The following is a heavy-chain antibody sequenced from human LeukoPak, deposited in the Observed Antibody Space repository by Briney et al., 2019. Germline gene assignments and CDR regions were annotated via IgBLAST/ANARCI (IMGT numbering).Heavy chain of an antibody. V-gene: IGHV3-30*02. J-gene: IGHJ5*02. CDR3: ARARKSGGITMLRGVMDRGWFDP. CDR2: IRYDGSNK. D-gene: IGHD3-10*01. CDR1: GFTFSSYG. Sequence: GGSLRLSCAASGFTFSSYGMHWVRQAPGKGLQWVAFIRYDGSNKYYADSVKGRFTISRDNSKNTLYLQMNSLRAEDTAVFYCARARKSGGITMLRGVMDRGWFDPWGQGTLVTVSS.